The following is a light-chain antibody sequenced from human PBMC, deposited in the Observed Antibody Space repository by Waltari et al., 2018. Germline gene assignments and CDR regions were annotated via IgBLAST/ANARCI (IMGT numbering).Light chain of an antibody. CDR1: PSVLSSSNNKNY. CDR2: CAS. CDR3: QKCYTYPYT. Sequence: DLVMTQSPDPLAVSLGERATLNCTSSPSVLSSSNNKNYLGWYQQKPGQPPRLLISCASTRESGVPDRFSGSGSGTDVTHTICSLQTEDVAVYCCQKCYTYPYTFGEGPNLEMK. J-gene: IGKJ2*01. V-gene: IGKV4-1*01.